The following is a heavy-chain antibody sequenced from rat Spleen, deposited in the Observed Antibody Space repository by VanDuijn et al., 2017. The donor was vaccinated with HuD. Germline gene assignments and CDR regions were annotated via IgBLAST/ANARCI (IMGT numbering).Heavy chain of an antibody. Sequence: EVQLVESGGGLVQPGRSLKLSCAASGFIFSRSAMAWVRQAPTKGLEWVATISYDGSSTYYRDSVKGRFTISRDNAKSTLYLQMDSLRSEDTATYYCTRDPGSPFDYWGQGVMVTVSS. D-gene: IGHD1-4*01. V-gene: IGHV5-29*01. CDR2: ISYDGSST. J-gene: IGHJ2*01. CDR3: TRDPGSPFDY. CDR1: GFIFSRSA.